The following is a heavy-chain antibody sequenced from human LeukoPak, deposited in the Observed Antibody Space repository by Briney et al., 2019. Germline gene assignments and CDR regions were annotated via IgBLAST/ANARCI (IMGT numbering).Heavy chain of an antibody. V-gene: IGHV3-48*04. CDR1: GFTFSSYG. J-gene: IGHJ4*02. CDR3: ARDPRTVRI. CDR2: ISGNGGVI. Sequence: GGSLRLSCAASGFTFSSYGMTWVRQAPGKGLEWMSYISGNGGVIQYADSVKGRFTISRDNAKNLLYLQMDSLRVEDTAIYYCARDPRTVRIWGQGTLVTVSS. D-gene: IGHD1-1*01.